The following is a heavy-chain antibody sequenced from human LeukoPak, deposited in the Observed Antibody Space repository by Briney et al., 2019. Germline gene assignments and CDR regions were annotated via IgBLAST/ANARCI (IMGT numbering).Heavy chain of an antibody. CDR2: ISGSGGST. D-gene: IGHD1/OR15-1a*01. J-gene: IGHJ4*02. Sequence: GGSLRLSCAASGFTFSSYAMSWVRQAPGKGLEWVSAISGSGGSTYYADSVKGRFTISRDNSKNTLHLQMSSLRAEDTAIYYCARDSNWNNGGFDYWGQGTLVTVSA. CDR3: ARDSNWNNGGFDY. CDR1: GFTFSSYA. V-gene: IGHV3-23*01.